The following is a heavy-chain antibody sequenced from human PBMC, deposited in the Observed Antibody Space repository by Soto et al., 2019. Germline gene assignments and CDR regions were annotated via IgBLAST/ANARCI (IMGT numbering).Heavy chain of an antibody. CDR1: GFIADDYA. CDR3: AIDMKWGGMTTLHYFES. Sequence: EMQLVESGGGLVQPGRSLRLSCVGSGFIADDYAMHWVRQPPGKGLEWVSGISSNSETTNYADSVKGRFTISRDNAKNSLFLQMNSLRPEDTALYYCAIDMKWGGMTTLHYFESWGQGNLVTVSS. CDR2: ISSNSETT. J-gene: IGHJ4*02. V-gene: IGHV3-9*02. D-gene: IGHD4-17*01.